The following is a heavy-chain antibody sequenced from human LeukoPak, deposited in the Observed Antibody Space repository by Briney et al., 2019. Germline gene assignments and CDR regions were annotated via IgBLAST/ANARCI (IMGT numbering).Heavy chain of an antibody. CDR3: ARHLYSYACHFDC. CDR2: IYYSGSA. J-gene: IGHJ4*02. D-gene: IGHD2-2*01. V-gene: IGHV4-59*08. CDR1: GGSISDNY. Sequence: SETLPLTCTVSGGSISDNYWSWIRQPPGKGLEWIGYIYYSGSANYNPSLKSRVTISVDTSKNQFSLKLTSVTAADTAVYYCARHLYSYACHFDCWGQGTLVTVSS.